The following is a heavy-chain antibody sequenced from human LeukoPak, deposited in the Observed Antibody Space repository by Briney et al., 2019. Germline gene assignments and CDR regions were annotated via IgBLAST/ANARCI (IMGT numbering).Heavy chain of an antibody. J-gene: IGHJ3*02. Sequence: ASVKVSCKASGHTFTGYYMHWVRQAPGQGLEWMGRINPNSGGTNYAQKFQGRVTMTRDTSISTAYMELSRLRSDDTAVYYCARASIYDILTGYSLDAFDIWGQGTMVTVSS. CDR2: INPNSGGT. V-gene: IGHV1-2*06. CDR1: GHTFTGYY. D-gene: IGHD3-9*01. CDR3: ARASIYDILTGYSLDAFDI.